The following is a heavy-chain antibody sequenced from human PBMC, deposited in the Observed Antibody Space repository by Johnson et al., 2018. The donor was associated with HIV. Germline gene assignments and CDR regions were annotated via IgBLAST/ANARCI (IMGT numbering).Heavy chain of an antibody. CDR2: IKQGGSEK. CDR1: GFTFSGYW. Sequence: VQLVESGGGLVRPGESLRLSCVASGFTFSGYWMTWVRQAPGKGLEWVANIKQGGSEKYYVDSVKDRFTISRDNAKKSLYLQMNSLRAEDTAVYYCARDGSNFGAFDIWGQGTMVTVSS. CDR3: ARDGSNFGAFDI. J-gene: IGHJ3*02. D-gene: IGHD1-1*01. V-gene: IGHV3-7*01.